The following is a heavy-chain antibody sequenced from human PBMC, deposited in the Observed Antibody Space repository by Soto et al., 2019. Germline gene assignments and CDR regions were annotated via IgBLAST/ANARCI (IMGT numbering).Heavy chain of an antibody. CDR2: IYHTGGT. CDR1: GGSISSDYW. D-gene: IGHD2-21*01. Sequence: SETLSLTCAVSGGSISSDYWWIWVRQAPGKGLEWIGEIYHTGGTNSNPSLESRVTISVDKSKNQFSLKLNSLTAADTAVYYCARGVSVGRGPIIIVYYLVYLGQGTLVTVSS. CDR3: ARGVSVGRGPIIIVYYLVY. V-gene: IGHV4-4*02. J-gene: IGHJ4*02.